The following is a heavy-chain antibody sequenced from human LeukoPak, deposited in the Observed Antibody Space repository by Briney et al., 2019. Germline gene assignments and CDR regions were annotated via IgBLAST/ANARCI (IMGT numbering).Heavy chain of an antibody. J-gene: IGHJ4*02. V-gene: IGHV4-31*03. CDR3: ASRNYYDSSGYFLVEY. CDR2: IYYSGST. Sequence: SETLSLTCTVSGGSISSGGYYWSWIRQHPGKGLEWIGYIYYSGSTYYNPSLKSRVTISVDTSKNQFSLKLSSVTAADTAVYYCASRNYYDSSGYFLVEYWGQGTLVTVSS. CDR1: GGSISSGGYY. D-gene: IGHD3-22*01.